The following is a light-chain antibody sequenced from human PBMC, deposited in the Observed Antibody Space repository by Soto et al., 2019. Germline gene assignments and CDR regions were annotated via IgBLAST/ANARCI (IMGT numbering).Light chain of an antibody. V-gene: IGKV3-20*01. Sequence: EIVLTQSPGTLSLSPGDRATLSCRASQSVSDNYLAWYQQKPGQAPRLLIYDTSTRATGIPDRFSGSGSGTDFTLTISRLESEDFAVYYCQQYGSSPRTFGQGTKVEFK. CDR1: QSVSDNY. J-gene: IGKJ1*01. CDR3: QQYGSSPRT. CDR2: DTS.